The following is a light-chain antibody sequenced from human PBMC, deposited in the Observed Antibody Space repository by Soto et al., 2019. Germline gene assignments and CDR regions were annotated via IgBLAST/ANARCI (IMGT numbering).Light chain of an antibody. CDR2: GAS. V-gene: IGKV3-15*01. Sequence: EIVMTQSPATLSVSPGERATLSCRASQSVSSNLAWYQQKPGQAPRLLIYGASTRATGIPARFSGTGSGTDFTLAVSSLQPDDFATYYCQQCNTYPWTFGQGTKVDIK. CDR1: QSVSSN. CDR3: QQCNTYPWT. J-gene: IGKJ1*01.